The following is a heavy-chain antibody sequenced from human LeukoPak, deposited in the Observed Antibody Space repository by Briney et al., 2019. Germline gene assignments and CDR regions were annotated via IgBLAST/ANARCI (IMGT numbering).Heavy chain of an antibody. Sequence: GGSLSLSCAISGLTLSSYGMSWVRQAPGKGREWFPRISGTGGTQYYPDPVKGRFPSPRDNSRNMLYLQRNALRGEDPAVYFCAKAIALQDASAMGGQGTMATLP. D-gene: IGHD2/OR15-2a*01. CDR3: AKAIALQDASAM. J-gene: IGHJ3*02. V-gene: IGHV3-23*01. CDR1: GLTLSSYG. CDR2: ISGTGGTQ.